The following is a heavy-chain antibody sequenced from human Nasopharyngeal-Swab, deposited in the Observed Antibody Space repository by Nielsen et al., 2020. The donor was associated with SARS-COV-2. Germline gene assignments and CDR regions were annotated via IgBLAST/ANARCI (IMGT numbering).Heavy chain of an antibody. J-gene: IGHJ6*02. Sequence: GGSLRLSCAASGFTFSSYAMSWVRQAPGKGLEWVSVIYSGGSSTYYADSVKGRFTISRDNSKNTLYLQMNSLRAEDMAVYYCANLLFSSSWYEGYYYGMDVWGQGTTVTVSS. CDR3: ANLLFSSSWYEGYYYGMDV. D-gene: IGHD6-13*01. CDR2: IYSGGSST. V-gene: IGHV3-23*03. CDR1: GFTFSSYA.